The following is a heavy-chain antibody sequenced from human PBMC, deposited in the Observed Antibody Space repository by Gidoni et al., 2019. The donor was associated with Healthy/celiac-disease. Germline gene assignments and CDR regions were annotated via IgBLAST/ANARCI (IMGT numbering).Heavy chain of an antibody. D-gene: IGHD3-10*01. Sequence: QVQLQQWGAGLLKPSETLSLTCAVYVGSFSGYYWSWIRQPPGKGLEWSGEINHSGSTNYNPSLKRRVTISVDTSKNQFSLKLSSVTAADTAVYYCARGGAGSGSYLKRLVDYWGQGTLVTVSS. CDR3: ARGGAGSGSYLKRLVDY. CDR1: VGSFSGYY. V-gene: IGHV4-34*01. CDR2: INHSGST. J-gene: IGHJ4*02.